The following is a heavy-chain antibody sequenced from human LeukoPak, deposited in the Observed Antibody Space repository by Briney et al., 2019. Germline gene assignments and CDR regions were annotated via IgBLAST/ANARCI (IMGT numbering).Heavy chain of an antibody. CDR1: GFTFSNAW. CDR2: IKSKTDGGTT. CDR3: TTDVYDSSGYRDY. V-gene: IGHV3-15*01. J-gene: IGHJ4*02. Sequence: PGGSLRLSCAASGFTFSNAWMSWVRQAPGKGLEWVGRIKSKTDGGTTDYAAPVKGRFTISRDDSKNTLYLQMNSLKTEDTAVYYCTTDVYDSSGYRDYWGQGTLVTVSS. D-gene: IGHD3-22*01.